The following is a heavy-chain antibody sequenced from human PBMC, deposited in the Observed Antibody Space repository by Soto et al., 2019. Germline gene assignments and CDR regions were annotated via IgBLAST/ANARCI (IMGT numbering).Heavy chain of an antibody. CDR3: ARDRLVRGVIKGPNWFDP. D-gene: IGHD3-10*01. V-gene: IGHV4-31*03. Sequence: PSETLSLTCTVSGGSISSGGYYWSWIRQHPGKGLEWIGYIYYSGSTYYNPSLKSRVTISVDTSKNQFSLKLSSVTAADTAVYYCARDRLVRGVIKGPNWFDPWGQGTLVTVSS. J-gene: IGHJ5*02. CDR2: IYYSGST. CDR1: GGSISSGGYY.